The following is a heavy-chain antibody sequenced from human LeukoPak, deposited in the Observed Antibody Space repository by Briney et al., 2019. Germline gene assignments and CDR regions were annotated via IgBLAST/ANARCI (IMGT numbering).Heavy chain of an antibody. Sequence: GGSLRLSCAASGFTFSDHYMSWIRQAPGQGLEWVSYISSSGRTTYYADSVKGRFTISRDNAKNSLYLQMNSLRAEDRAVYYCARDYYDSRGVSFDNWGQGTLVTVSS. CDR3: ARDYYDSRGVSFDN. D-gene: IGHD3-22*01. J-gene: IGHJ4*02. CDR2: ISSSGRTT. V-gene: IGHV3-11*01. CDR1: GFTFSDHY.